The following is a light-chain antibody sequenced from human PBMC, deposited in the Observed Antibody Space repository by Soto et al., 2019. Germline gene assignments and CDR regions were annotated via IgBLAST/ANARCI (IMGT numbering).Light chain of an antibody. V-gene: IGLV4-60*02. J-gene: IGLJ2*01. CDR2: LEGSGSY. CDR3: ETWDSNTLV. CDR1: SGHSSYI. Sequence: QPVLTQSSSASASLGSSVKLTCTLSSGHSSYIIAWHQQQPGKAPRYLMKLEGSGSYNQGSGVPDRFSGSSSGADRYLTISNLQFEDEADYYCETWDSNTLVFGGGTKLTVL.